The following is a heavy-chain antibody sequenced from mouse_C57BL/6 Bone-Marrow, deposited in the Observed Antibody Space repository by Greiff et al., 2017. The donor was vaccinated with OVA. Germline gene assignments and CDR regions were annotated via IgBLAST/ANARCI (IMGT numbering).Heavy chain of an antibody. CDR1: GFTFSSYG. CDR2: ISSGGSYT. D-gene: IGHD1-1*01. V-gene: IGHV5-6*01. Sequence: EVHLVESGGDLVKPGGSLKLSCAASGFTFSSYGMSWVRQTPDKRLEWVATISSGGSYTYYPDSVKGRFTISRDNAKNTLYLQMSSLKSEDTAMYYCARRFYYYYGSSYEGDYWGQGTSVTVSS. CDR3: ARRFYYYYGSSYEGDY. J-gene: IGHJ4*01.